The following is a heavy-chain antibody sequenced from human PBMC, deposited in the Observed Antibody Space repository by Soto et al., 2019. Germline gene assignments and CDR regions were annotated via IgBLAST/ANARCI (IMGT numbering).Heavy chain of an antibody. V-gene: IGHV1-8*01. J-gene: IGHJ5*02. CDR1: GDTFSKYE. CDR3: ARGRGGHCSCGKCNRWLDP. Sequence: QEQLVQSGAEVNKPGASVNVSCKDHGDTFSKYETICVRQTSEQGLEWLGWMNPNTVDTVYSQRFQGRVSLSRDTTISTAYMELISLRYEDTGVYYCARGRGGHCSCGKCNRWLDPWGQGTLVTVSS. D-gene: IGHD2-15*01. CDR2: MNPNTVDT.